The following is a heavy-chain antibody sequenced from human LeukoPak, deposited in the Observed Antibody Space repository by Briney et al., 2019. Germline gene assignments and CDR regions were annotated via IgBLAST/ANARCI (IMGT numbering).Heavy chain of an antibody. V-gene: IGHV4-34*01. CDR1: GGSFSGYY. CDR2: INHSGST. D-gene: IGHD4-17*01. CDR3: ARLAGGHGDYPYYFDY. Sequence: PSETLSLTCAVYGGSFSGYYWSWIRQPPGKGLEWIGEINHSGSTNYNPSLKSRVTISVDTSKNQFSLKLSSVTAADTAVYYCARLAGGHGDYPYYFDYWGQGTLVTVSS. J-gene: IGHJ4*02.